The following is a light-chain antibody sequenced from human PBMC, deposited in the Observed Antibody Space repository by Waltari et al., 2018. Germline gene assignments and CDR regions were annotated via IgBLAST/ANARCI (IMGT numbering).Light chain of an antibody. CDR2: GAS. CDR3: QQYDIAPRT. J-gene: IGKJ4*02. V-gene: IGKV3-20*01. Sequence: EIVLTQSPGTLSLSPGERATLSCRASQTVRTPYLAWYQQKPGQAPTLLSYGASIRATGIPDRFSGSGAETDFALSISRLVPEDFSVYYCQQYDIAPRTFGGGPKVE. CDR1: QTVRTPY.